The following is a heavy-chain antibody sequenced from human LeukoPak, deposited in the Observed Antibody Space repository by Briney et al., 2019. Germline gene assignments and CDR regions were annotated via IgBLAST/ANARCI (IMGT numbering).Heavy chain of an antibody. D-gene: IGHD5-12*01. V-gene: IGHV5-51*01. J-gene: IGHJ4*02. Sequence: GVSLKISCTGSGYSFTSYLIGWVRQTPGQGLEWMGIIYPSDSDTRYSPSFQGQVTISADKSISTAYLQWSSLKASDTAMYYCARHSSPRGYSREWGQGTLVTVSS. CDR1: GYSFTSYL. CDR3: ARHSSPRGYSRE. CDR2: IYPSDSDT.